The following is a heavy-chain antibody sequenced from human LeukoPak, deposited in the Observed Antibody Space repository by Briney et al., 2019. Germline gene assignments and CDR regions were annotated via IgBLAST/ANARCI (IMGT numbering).Heavy chain of an antibody. Sequence: GGSLRLSCVVSGFTFSSYWMSWVCQAPGKGLELVANIKQDGSEKYYVDSVKGRFTMSRDNAKNSLYLQMNSLRAEDTAVYYCARVQWELRGVGSYFEYWGQGALVTVSS. CDR3: ARVQWELRGVGSYFEY. CDR2: IKQDGSEK. D-gene: IGHD1-26*01. CDR1: GFTFSSYW. J-gene: IGHJ4*02. V-gene: IGHV3-7*01.